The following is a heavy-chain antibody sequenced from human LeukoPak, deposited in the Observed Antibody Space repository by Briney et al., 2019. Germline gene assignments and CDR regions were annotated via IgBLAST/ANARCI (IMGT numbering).Heavy chain of an antibody. Sequence: HPSETLSLTCTVSGGSISSYYWSWIRQPPGKGLEWVSAITGSGDTTYYADSVKGRFTISRDNSKNTLYVQMNSLRADDAAVYYCAKELPVVKGGFFQHWGQGTLVTVSS. D-gene: IGHD3-22*01. V-gene: IGHV3-23*01. CDR1: GGSISSYY. J-gene: IGHJ1*01. CDR3: AKELPVVKGGFFQH. CDR2: ITGSGDTT.